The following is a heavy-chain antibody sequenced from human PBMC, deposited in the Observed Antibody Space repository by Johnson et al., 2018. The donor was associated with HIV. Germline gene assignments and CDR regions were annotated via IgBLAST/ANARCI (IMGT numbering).Heavy chain of an antibody. CDR2: IRYDGSNK. CDR3: AKDRVDTAMVVNAFDI. V-gene: IGHV3-30*02. J-gene: IGHJ3*02. D-gene: IGHD5-18*01. Sequence: QVQLVESGGGVVQPGGSLRLSCAASGFTFSSYGMHWVRQAPGKGLEWVAFIRYDGSNKYYGDSVKGRRTISRDNSKNTLSLQMNSLSAEDTAMYYCAKDRVDTAMVVNAFDIWGQGTMVTVSS. CDR1: GFTFSSYG.